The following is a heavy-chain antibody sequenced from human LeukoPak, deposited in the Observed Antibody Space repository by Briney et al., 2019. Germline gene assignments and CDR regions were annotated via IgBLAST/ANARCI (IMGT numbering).Heavy chain of an antibody. Sequence: SETLSLTCTVSSGSIGIYYWSWIRQPPGKGLEWIGYIYYSGSTNYNPSLKSRVTISVDTSKNQFSLKLSSVTAADTAVYYCARDGRATHLDYWGQGTLVTVSS. CDR1: SGSIGIYY. J-gene: IGHJ4*02. CDR3: ARDGRATHLDY. CDR2: IYYSGST. D-gene: IGHD5-12*01. V-gene: IGHV4-59*01.